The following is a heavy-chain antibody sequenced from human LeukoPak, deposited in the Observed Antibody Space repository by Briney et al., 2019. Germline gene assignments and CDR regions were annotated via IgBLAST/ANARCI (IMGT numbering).Heavy chain of an antibody. V-gene: IGHV3-53*01. CDR1: GFTVNSNY. Sequence: GGSLRLSCAASGFTVNSNYLSWVRQASGKGLEWVSAISNNGGYTYYADSVQGRFTISRDNSKSTLCLQMNSLRAEDTAVYYCARTDPYYYYGMDVWGQGTTVTVSS. J-gene: IGHJ6*02. CDR2: ISNNGGYT. CDR3: ARTDPYYYYGMDV.